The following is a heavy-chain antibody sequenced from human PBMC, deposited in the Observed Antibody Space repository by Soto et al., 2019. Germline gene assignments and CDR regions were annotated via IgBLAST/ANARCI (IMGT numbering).Heavy chain of an antibody. V-gene: IGHV3-23*01. CDR2: IRGTDGST. CDR1: GFTFSTFY. D-gene: IGHD6-19*01. Sequence: GEPLTLSCAASGFTFSTFYMTWVLQAPGKGLEWVSIIRGTDGSTSYAASKKGRFTISNDNSKNTLYLQMNSLRPEDKALYFCVKGGWLDYWGQRTLVTVSS. J-gene: IGHJ4*02. CDR3: VKGGWLDY.